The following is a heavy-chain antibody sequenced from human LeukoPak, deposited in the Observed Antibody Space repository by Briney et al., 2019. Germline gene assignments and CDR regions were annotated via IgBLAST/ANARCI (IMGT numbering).Heavy chain of an antibody. CDR2: ISYDGSSK. CDR3: ARESPTAAYDY. D-gene: IGHD4-11*01. CDR1: GFTFSSYG. J-gene: IGHJ4*02. Sequence: PGGSLRLSCAASGFTFSSYGMHWVRQAPGKGLEWVAVISYDGSSKYYADSVKGRFTISRDNAKNSLYLQMNSLRAEDTAVYYCARESPTAAYDYWGQGTLVTVSS. V-gene: IGHV3-30*03.